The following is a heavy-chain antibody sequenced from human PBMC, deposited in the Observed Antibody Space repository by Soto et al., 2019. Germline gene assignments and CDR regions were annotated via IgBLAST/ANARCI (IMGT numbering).Heavy chain of an antibody. J-gene: IGHJ5*02. CDR3: ARYFYSSSGGSCYSDWFDP. CDR1: GASVTSGNYY. V-gene: IGHV4-61*01. Sequence: SETLSLTCSVSGASVTSGNYYWSWVRQPPGKRLEWIGNIWYGGTTNYNPSLNSRVNIERDTSKNQFSLKLTSVTAADTAIYYCARYFYSSSGGSCYSDWFDPWGQGTLVTVSS. CDR2: IWYGGTT. D-gene: IGHD2-15*01.